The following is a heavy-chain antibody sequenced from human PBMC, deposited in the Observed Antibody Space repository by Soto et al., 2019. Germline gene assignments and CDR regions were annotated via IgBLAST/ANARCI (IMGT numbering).Heavy chain of an antibody. CDR3: ARDWVGDLAY. Sequence: QVQLVQSGGEVKQPGASVKVSCKTPGYTFTSYCISWVRQAPGQGLEWMGWISGYNGDTKYVQKFQGRVTLTTDTSTNTAYMEVRSLRSDDTAVYYCARDWVGDLAYWGQGTLVTVSS. CDR1: GYTFTSYC. CDR2: ISGYNGDT. D-gene: IGHD4-17*01. V-gene: IGHV1-18*01. J-gene: IGHJ4*02.